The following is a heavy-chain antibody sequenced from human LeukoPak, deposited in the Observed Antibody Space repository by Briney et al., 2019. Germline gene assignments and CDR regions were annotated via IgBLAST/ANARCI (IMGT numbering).Heavy chain of an antibody. CDR1: GFTFSNYA. CDR3: AKGGDH. V-gene: IGHV3-7*01. D-gene: IGHD3-16*01. Sequence: GGSLRLSCAASGFTFSNYALNWVRQAPGKGLEWVANIKPDGSDKYYVDSVKGRFTVSRDNAKNSLYLQMNSLRAEDTAVYYCAKGGDHWGQGTLVTVSS. CDR2: IKPDGSDK. J-gene: IGHJ4*02.